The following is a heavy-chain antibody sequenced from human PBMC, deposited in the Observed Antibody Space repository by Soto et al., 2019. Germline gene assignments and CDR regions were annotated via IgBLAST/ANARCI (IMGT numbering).Heavy chain of an antibody. J-gene: IGHJ5*02. V-gene: IGHV4-30-4*02. CDR2: IYYSGST. D-gene: IGHD4-4*01. CDR3: ARAMSNSDNWFDH. CDR1: GGSIRSGDYY. Sequence: SDTLSLTCTVSGGSIRSGDYYWSWIRQPPGKGLEWIGYIYYSGSTYYNPSLKSRVTISVDTSKNQFSLKLSSVTAADTAVYYCARAMSNSDNWFDHWGQGTLVT.